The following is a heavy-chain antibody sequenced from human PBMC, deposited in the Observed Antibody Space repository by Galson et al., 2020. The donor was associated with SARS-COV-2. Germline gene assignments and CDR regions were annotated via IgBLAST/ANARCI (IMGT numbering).Heavy chain of an antibody. CDR3: ARHTQYYDILTGYYYYYYYGMDV. Sequence: GGSLRLSCAASGFTFSSYWMSWVRQAPGKGLEWVANIKQDGSEKYYVDSVKGRFTISRDNAKNSLYLQMNSLRAEDTAVYYCARHTQYYDILTGYYYYYYYGMDVWGQGTMVTVSS. CDR1: GFTFSSYW. V-gene: IGHV3-7*01. D-gene: IGHD3-9*01. J-gene: IGHJ6*02. CDR2: IKQDGSEK.